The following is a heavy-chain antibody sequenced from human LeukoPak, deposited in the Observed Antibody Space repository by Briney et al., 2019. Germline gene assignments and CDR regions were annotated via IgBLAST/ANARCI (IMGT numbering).Heavy chain of an antibody. Sequence: GASVKVSCKASGYTFTSYDINWVRQATGQGLEWMGRMNPNSGNTGYAQKFQGRVTMTRNTSISTAYMELSSLRSEDTAVYYCARVEVEKGDAFDIWGQGTMVTVSS. J-gene: IGHJ3*02. V-gene: IGHV1-8*01. CDR3: ARVEVEKGDAFDI. D-gene: IGHD5-24*01. CDR2: MNPNSGNT. CDR1: GYTFTSYD.